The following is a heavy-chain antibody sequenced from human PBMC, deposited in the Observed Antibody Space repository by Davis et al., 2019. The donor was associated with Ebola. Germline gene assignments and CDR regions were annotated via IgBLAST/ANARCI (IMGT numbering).Heavy chain of an antibody. CDR3: ARGRRHFDWLLYSPHAFDI. D-gene: IGHD3-9*01. V-gene: IGHV4-34*01. J-gene: IGHJ3*02. Sequence: SETLSLTCAVYGGSFSGYYWSWIRQPPGKGLEWIGEINHSGSTNYNPSLKSRVTISVDTSKNQFSLKLSSVTAADTAVYYCARGRRHFDWLLYSPHAFDIWGQGTMVTVSS. CDR1: GGSFSGYY. CDR2: INHSGST.